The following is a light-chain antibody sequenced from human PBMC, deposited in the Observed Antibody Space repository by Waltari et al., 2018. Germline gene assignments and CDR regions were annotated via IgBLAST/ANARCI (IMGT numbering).Light chain of an antibody. Sequence: QSALTQPASVSGSPGQSITISCTGTSSDVWSYNLVSWYQQHPGKAPKLMIYEGSKRPSGVSNRFSGSKSGNTASLRISGLQAEDEADYYCCSYAGSSTFEVFGGGTKLTVL. CDR3: CSYAGSSTFEV. CDR1: SSDVWSYNL. V-gene: IGLV2-23*03. CDR2: EGS. J-gene: IGLJ2*01.